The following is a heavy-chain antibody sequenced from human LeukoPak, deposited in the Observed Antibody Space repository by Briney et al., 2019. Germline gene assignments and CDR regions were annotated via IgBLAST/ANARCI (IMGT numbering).Heavy chain of an antibody. Sequence: ASVKVSCKASGGTFSSYAISWVRQAPGQGLEWMGGIIPIFGTANYAQKLQGRVTMTTDTSTSTAYMELRSLRSDDTAVYYCARGLRCSSTSCLSYYYGMDVWGQGTTVTVSS. CDR2: IIPIFGTA. CDR3: ARGLRCSSTSCLSYYYGMDV. J-gene: IGHJ6*02. V-gene: IGHV1-69*05. CDR1: GGTFSSYA. D-gene: IGHD2-2*01.